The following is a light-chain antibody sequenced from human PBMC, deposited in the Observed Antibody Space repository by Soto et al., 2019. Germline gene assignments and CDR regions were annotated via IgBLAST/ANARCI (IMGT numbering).Light chain of an antibody. CDR3: GSWDSSLGAYV. Sequence: QSAMTQPPSVSAAPGQKVTISCSGSSSNIGGNSVSWYQQLPGTAPKLLIYDDNKRPSGIPDRFSGSKSGTSATLGITGFRPGAEADNYCGSWDSSLGAYVFGPGTKLTV. CDR2: DDN. J-gene: IGLJ1*01. V-gene: IGLV1-51*01. CDR1: SSNIGGNS.